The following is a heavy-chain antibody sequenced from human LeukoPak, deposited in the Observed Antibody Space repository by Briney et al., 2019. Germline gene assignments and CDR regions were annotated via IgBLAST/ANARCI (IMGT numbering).Heavy chain of an antibody. V-gene: IGHV4-4*07. Sequence: PSETLSLTCTVSGGSISSYYWSWIRQPAGKGLEWIGRIYTSGSTNYNPSLKSRVTMSVDTSKNQFSLKLSSVTAADTAVYYCARCGSSGLYYYYYMDVWGKGTTVTVSS. D-gene: IGHD6-6*01. CDR3: ARCGSSGLYYYYYMDV. J-gene: IGHJ6*03. CDR1: GGSISSYY. CDR2: IYTSGST.